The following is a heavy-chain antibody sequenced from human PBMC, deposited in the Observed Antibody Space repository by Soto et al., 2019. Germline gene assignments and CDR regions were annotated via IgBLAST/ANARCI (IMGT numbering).Heavy chain of an antibody. J-gene: IGHJ3*02. CDR2: IYYSGST. V-gene: IGHV4-59*01. Sequence: PSETLSLTCTVSGGSISSYYWSWIRQPPGKGLEWIGYIYYSGSTNYNPSLKSRVTMSEDTSKNQFSLKLSSVTAADTAVYYCASSSGWYWDAFDIWGQGTMVTVS. CDR3: ASSSGWYWDAFDI. D-gene: IGHD6-19*01. CDR1: GGSISSYY.